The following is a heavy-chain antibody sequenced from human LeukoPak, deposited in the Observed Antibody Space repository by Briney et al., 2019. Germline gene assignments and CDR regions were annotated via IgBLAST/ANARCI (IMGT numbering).Heavy chain of an antibody. V-gene: IGHV4-34*01. CDR1: GGSFCGYY. CDR2: INHSGST. Sequence: PSETLSPTCAVYGGSFCGYYCSSIRQPPGKGLEWIEEINHSGSTNYNPSLKSRVTISVDTSKNQFSLKLSSVTAADTAVYYCARRLLVGATTYFDYWGQGTLVTVSS. J-gene: IGHJ4*02. D-gene: IGHD1-26*01. CDR3: ARRLLVGATTYFDY.